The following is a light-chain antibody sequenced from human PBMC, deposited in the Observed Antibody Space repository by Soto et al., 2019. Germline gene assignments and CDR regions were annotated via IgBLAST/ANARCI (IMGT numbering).Light chain of an antibody. CDR3: QQYGSSPWT. Sequence: EIVLTQSPSTLSLSPGERVTLSCRASQSVSRSHLAWYQQKPGLAPRLLIYGASQRASGIPDRFSGSGSGTAFNLSISRLEPEDFAVYCCQQYGSSPWTFGQGTKVEIK. V-gene: IGKV3-20*01. CDR1: QSVSRSH. J-gene: IGKJ1*01. CDR2: GAS.